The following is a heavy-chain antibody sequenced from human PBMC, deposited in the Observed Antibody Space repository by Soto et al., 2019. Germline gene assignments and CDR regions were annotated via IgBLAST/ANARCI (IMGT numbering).Heavy chain of an antibody. CDR3: ARAVPGFYGMDV. CDR2: ISYSANT. Sequence: QVQLQESGPRLVKPSQTLSLTCTVSGGSISSGGYYWSWIRQHPGKGLEWIGYISYSANTYYNPSLRIRVTISVDMSKSHFSLNLNSVTAADTATYYCARAVPGFYGMDVWGQGTTVTVSS. CDR1: GGSISSGGYY. D-gene: IGHD3-10*01. J-gene: IGHJ6*02. V-gene: IGHV4-31*03.